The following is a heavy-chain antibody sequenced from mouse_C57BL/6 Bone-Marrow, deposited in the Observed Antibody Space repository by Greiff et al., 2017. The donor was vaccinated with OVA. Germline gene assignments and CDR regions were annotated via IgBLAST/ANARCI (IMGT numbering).Heavy chain of an antibody. D-gene: IGHD3-2*02. CDR1: GFSLTSYG. Sequence: VQLKESGPGLVAPSQSLSITCTVSGFSLTSYGVDWVRQSPGKGLEWLGVIWGVGSTNYNSALKSRLSISKDNSKSQVFLKMNSLQTDDTAMYYCARKDSSGYGGFAYWGQGTLVTVSA. CDR2: IWGVGST. V-gene: IGHV2-6*01. CDR3: ARKDSSGYGGFAY. J-gene: IGHJ3*01.